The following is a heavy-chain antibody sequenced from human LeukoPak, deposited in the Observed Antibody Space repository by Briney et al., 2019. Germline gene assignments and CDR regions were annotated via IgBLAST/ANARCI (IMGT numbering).Heavy chain of an antibody. CDR1: GYTFTGYY. Sequence: ASVKVSCKASGYTFTGYYIHWVRQAPGQGLEWMGRINPYSGDTNFAQEFQGRVTMTRDTSITTAYMDLSRLTPDDTAVYFCARDQGSLTRSWYTGYWGQGTQVTVSS. CDR3: ARDQGSLTRSWYTGY. CDR2: INPYSGDT. V-gene: IGHV1-2*06. D-gene: IGHD6-13*01. J-gene: IGHJ4*02.